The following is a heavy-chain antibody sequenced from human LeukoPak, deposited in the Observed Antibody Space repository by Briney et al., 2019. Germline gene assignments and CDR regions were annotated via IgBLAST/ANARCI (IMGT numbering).Heavy chain of an antibody. V-gene: IGHV3-7*01. CDR2: IKQDGSEK. CDR1: GFTFSGYW. D-gene: IGHD3-10*01. Sequence: HTGGSLTLSCAASGFTFSGYWMSWLRQAPGKGLEWVANIKQDGSEKYYVDSVKGRFTISRDNAKNSLYLQMNSLRAEDTAVYYCARDRGFGQADVWGKGTTVTVCS. J-gene: IGHJ6*04. CDR3: ARDRGFGQADV.